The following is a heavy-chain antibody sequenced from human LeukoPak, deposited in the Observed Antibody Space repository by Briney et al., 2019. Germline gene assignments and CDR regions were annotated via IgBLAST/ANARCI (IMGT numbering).Heavy chain of an antibody. CDR2: ISAYNGNT. J-gene: IGHJ4*02. Sequence: ASVKVSCKASGYTFTSYGISWVRQAPGQGLEWMGWISAYNGNTNYAQKLQGRVTVTTDTSTSTAYMELRSLRSDDTAVYYCARDREQQWLWGPFDYWGQGTLVTVSS. V-gene: IGHV1-18*01. CDR1: GYTFTSYG. D-gene: IGHD6-19*01. CDR3: ARDREQQWLWGPFDY.